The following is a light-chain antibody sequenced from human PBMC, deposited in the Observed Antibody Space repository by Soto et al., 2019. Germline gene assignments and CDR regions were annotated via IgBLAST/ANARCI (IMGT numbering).Light chain of an antibody. J-gene: IGKJ1*01. CDR2: EAS. CDR3: QKYDSAPRT. V-gene: IGKV1-27*01. Sequence: DIQMTQSPSSLSASVGDRVTITCRASQGIRHYLAWYQQKPGKVPKLLIYEASNLQSGVPSRFRGGGSGTEFTLTISSLQPEDVATYYCQKYDSAPRTFGPGTKVDIK. CDR1: QGIRHY.